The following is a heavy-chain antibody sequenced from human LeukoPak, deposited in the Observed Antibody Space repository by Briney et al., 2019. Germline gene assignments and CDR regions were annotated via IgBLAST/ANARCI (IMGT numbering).Heavy chain of an antibody. CDR2: ISYSGST. D-gene: IGHD3-9*01. CDR1: GGSISSGGYY. Sequence: SQTLSLTCTVSGGSISSGGYYWSWIRQHPGKGLEWIGYISYSGSTYYNPSLKSRVTISVDTSKNQFSLKLSSVTAADTAVYYCARADYDILTGYTGSNWFDPWGQGTLVTVSS. CDR3: ARADYDILTGYTGSNWFDP. V-gene: IGHV4-31*03. J-gene: IGHJ5*02.